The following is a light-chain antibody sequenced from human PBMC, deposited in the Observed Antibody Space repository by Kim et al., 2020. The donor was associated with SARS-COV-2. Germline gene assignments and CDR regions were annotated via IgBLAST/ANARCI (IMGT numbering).Light chain of an antibody. CDR1: KSIGRY. Sequence: SATVGDRVTFTCRESKSIGRYLNWYKQKPGKAPKLLIYAASSLQSGVPSRFSGSGSGTDFTLTISSLQPEDFATYYCQQSYSTPLTFGGGTKV. CDR3: QQSYSTPLT. J-gene: IGKJ4*01. V-gene: IGKV1-39*01. CDR2: AAS.